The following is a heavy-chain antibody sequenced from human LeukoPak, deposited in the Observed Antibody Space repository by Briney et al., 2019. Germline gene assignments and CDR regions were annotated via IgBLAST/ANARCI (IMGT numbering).Heavy chain of an antibody. CDR1: GFPFSSYA. CDR2: ISDSGGST. J-gene: IGHJ6*02. CDR3: VRGYSFGPYGMDV. V-gene: IGHV3-64D*09. D-gene: IGHD2-15*01. Sequence: GGSLRLSCSASGFPFSSYAMHWVHQAPGKGLEYVSAISDSGGSTYYADSVRGRFTISRDNSKNTLYLQMSSLRAEDTAVYFCVRGYSFGPYGMDVWGQGTTVTVSS.